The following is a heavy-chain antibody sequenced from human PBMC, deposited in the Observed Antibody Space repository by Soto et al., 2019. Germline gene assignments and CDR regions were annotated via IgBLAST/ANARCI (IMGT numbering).Heavy chain of an antibody. V-gene: IGHV4-39*01. CDR2: IYYSGST. CDR3: ARPGLVTMAGFDY. Sequence: QLQLQESGPGLVKPSETLSLTCTVSGGSISSSSYYWGWIRQPPGKGLEWIGSIYYSGSTYYNPSLKSRVTISVDTSKHQFALKLSSVTAADTAVYYCARPGLVTMAGFDYWGQGTLVTVSS. CDR1: GGSISSSSYY. J-gene: IGHJ4*02. D-gene: IGHD2-15*01.